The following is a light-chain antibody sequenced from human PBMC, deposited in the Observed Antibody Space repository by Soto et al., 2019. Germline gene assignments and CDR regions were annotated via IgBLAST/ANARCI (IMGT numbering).Light chain of an antibody. CDR3: QQGGNWPLT. CDR2: DAS. J-gene: IGKJ5*01. V-gene: IGKV3-11*01. Sequence: ETVLTHSPGTLYFSPLEIATLSSRTSQRVSRYLAWYQQKPGQAPRLLIYDASSRATGIPARFSGSGSGTDFTLTISSLEPEDFAVYYCQQGGNWPLTFGQGTRLRL. CDR1: QRVSRY.